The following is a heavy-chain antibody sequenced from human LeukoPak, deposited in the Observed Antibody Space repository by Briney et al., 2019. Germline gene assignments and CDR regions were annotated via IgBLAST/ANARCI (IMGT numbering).Heavy chain of an antibody. CDR1: GFTFSSYA. Sequence: GGSLRLSCAASGFTFSSYAMSWVRQAPGKGLEWVSAISGSGGSTYYADSVKGRFTISRDNSKNTLYPQMNSLRAEDTAVYYCAKDPYGDYAWDWFDPWGQGTLVTVSS. D-gene: IGHD4-17*01. CDR2: ISGSGGST. V-gene: IGHV3-23*01. CDR3: AKDPYGDYAWDWFDP. J-gene: IGHJ5*02.